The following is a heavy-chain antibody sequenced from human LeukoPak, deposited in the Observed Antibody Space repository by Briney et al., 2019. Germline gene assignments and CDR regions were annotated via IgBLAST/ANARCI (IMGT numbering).Heavy chain of an antibody. CDR3: ARTQTTVTTWGIDY. CDR1: AYTFSTYG. J-gene: IGHJ4*02. V-gene: IGHV1-18*01. CDR2: ISTYNGIA. Sequence: GASVKVSCKASAYTFSTYGSTYCITWVRQAPGQGLEWMGWISTYNGIANFALKFQGRVTMTKDTSTSTAYMELGSLTSDDTAVYYCARTQTTVTTWGIDYWRQGTPVTVSS. D-gene: IGHD4-17*01.